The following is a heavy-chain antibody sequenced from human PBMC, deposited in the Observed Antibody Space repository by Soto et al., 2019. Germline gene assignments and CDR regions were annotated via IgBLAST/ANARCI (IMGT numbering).Heavy chain of an antibody. V-gene: IGHV3-23*01. J-gene: IGHJ3*01. D-gene: IGHD6-6*01. CDR2: ISDSGGLT. Sequence: VQLLESGGALVQPGGSLRLSCAASGFAFSSYPLSWVRQAPEKGLEWVSGISDSGGLTYNADSVKGRFTISRDNSKNTPYLQMNSLRAEDTAVYFCARRAFGSSRAFDLWGQGTVVTVSS. CDR1: GFAFSSYP. CDR3: ARRAFGSSRAFDL.